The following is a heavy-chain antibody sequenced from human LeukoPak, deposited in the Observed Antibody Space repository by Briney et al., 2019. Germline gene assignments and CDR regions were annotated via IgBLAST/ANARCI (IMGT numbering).Heavy chain of an antibody. CDR1: GFTFSNYN. CDR2: ISSGSSAI. CDR3: ARDRYCGGDCSDAFDI. Sequence: GGSLRLSCAASGFTFSNYNMNWVRQVPGKGLEWVSYISSGSSAIYYTHSVRGRFTISRDNAKTSLYLQMNSLRDEDTAVYYCARDRYCGGDCSDAFDIWGRGTTVTVSS. V-gene: IGHV3-48*02. J-gene: IGHJ3*02. D-gene: IGHD2-21*02.